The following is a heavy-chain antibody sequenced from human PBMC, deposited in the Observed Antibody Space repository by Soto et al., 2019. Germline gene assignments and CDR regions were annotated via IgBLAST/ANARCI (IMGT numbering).Heavy chain of an antibody. D-gene: IGHD6-13*01. V-gene: IGHV5-10-1*01. CDR1: GYTFTTFW. CDR2: IDPGDTYA. Sequence: PGESLKISCTGFGYTFTTFWISWVRQMPGKGLEWIGRIDPGDTYATYSPAFQGHVTISADKATSTAYLQWSTLKASDTAMYYCARIYSTTTTCDSWFHPWGHGTLVTAPQ. CDR3: ARIYSTTTTCDSWFHP. J-gene: IGHJ5*02.